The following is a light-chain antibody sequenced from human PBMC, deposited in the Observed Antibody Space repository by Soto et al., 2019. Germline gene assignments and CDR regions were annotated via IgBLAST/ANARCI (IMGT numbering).Light chain of an antibody. CDR3: QHYGNSIQT. V-gene: IGKV1-5*01. J-gene: IGKJ1*01. CDR2: DVS. CDR1: QTINNW. Sequence: IPMTKSPSVLSDSLGDSVIITSRASQTINNWLSYHQRNPEKAPKLLIYDVSSVESGLPPRSSSSASATESTLISSIEPADFSVSYYQHYGNSIQTFGQGTKVDIK.